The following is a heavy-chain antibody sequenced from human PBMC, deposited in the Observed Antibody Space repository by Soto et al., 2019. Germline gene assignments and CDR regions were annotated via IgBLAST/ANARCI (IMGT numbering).Heavy chain of an antibody. V-gene: IGHV3-23*01. Sequence: PGGSLRRSCAASGCSLSNYGRTWVHQAPRKGLEWVSRITANGGSTNSADSVKGRFTVSRDNSKNTLFVQMTGLRVGDTAVYYCAKVRAVAGSAMDYWGQGTLVTVSS. D-gene: IGHD6-19*01. CDR1: GCSLSNYG. CDR2: ITANGGST. J-gene: IGHJ4*02. CDR3: AKVRAVAGSAMDY.